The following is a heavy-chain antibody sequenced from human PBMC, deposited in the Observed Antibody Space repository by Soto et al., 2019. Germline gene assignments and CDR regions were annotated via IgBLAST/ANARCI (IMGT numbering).Heavy chain of an antibody. Sequence: QVQLQESGPGLVKPSQTLSLTCTVSGGSISTGGYYWNWIRQHPGKGLEWIGYFYYSGSTYYNPSPXSXVTISVNTSKNQFSLKLSSVTAADTAVYYCARSVFPWGQGTLVTVSS. CDR2: FYYSGST. CDR3: ARSVFP. V-gene: IGHV4-31*03. CDR1: GGSISTGGYY. J-gene: IGHJ5*02.